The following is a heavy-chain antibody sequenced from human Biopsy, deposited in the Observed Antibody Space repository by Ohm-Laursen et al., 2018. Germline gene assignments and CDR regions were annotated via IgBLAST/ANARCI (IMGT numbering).Heavy chain of an antibody. D-gene: IGHD6-19*01. Sequence: SLRLSCAASGFGFYAMHWVRQPPGKGLEWLAVTSFDGSNKFYAESVRGRFTISRDRSRDTLYLQMNRLTNEDTALYYCAKDGGQWPGGAFDIWGHGTMAIVAS. J-gene: IGHJ3*02. V-gene: IGHV3-30*18. CDR3: AKDGGQWPGGAFDI. CDR2: TSFDGSNK. CDR1: GFGFYA.